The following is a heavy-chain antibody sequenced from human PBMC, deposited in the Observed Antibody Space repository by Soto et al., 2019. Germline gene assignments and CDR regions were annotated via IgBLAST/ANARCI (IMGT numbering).Heavy chain of an antibody. J-gene: IGHJ6*02. D-gene: IGHD2-2*02. CDR3: ARAYTGRLPRRADYYYAMDV. CDR1: GFTFSNFD. CDR2: IGAARDP. Sequence: PGGSLRLSCATSGFTFSNFDMHWVRQVPGKGLEWVSAIGAARDPYYLGSVKGRFTISRENAKNSVYLQMNDLRAGDSAVNYCARAYTGRLPRRADYYYAMDVWGQGTTVTVSS. V-gene: IGHV3-13*05.